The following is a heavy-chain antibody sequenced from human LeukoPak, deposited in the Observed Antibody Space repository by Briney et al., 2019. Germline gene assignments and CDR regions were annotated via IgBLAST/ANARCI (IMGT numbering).Heavy chain of an antibody. Sequence: PGGSLRLSCAASGFTFSAYEMNWVRQAPGKGLEWVSAISGSGGSTYYADSVKGRFTISRDNSKNTLYLQMNSLRAEDTAVYYCAKDLSLRYFDYWGQGTLVTVSS. CDR3: AKDLSLRYFDY. J-gene: IGHJ4*02. CDR2: ISGSGGST. D-gene: IGHD2/OR15-2a*01. V-gene: IGHV3-23*01. CDR1: GFTFSAYE.